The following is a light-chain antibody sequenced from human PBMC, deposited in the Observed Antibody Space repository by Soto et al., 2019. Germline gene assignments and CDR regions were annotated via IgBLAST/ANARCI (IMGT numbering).Light chain of an antibody. Sequence: HSVLTQPPSVSGAPGQRVTISCTGSSSNIGAGYDVHWYQQLPGTAPKLLIYANTNRPSGVPDRFSGSKSGTSASLAITGLQAEDEADYYCQSYGSSLSGSNWVFGGGTKVAVL. CDR1: SSNIGAGYD. CDR3: QSYGSSLSGSNWV. V-gene: IGLV1-40*01. CDR2: ANT. J-gene: IGLJ3*02.